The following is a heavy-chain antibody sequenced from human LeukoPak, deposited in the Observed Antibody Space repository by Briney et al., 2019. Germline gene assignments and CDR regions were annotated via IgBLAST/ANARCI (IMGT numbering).Heavy chain of an antibody. CDR3: AKGPVAADYYYYYMDV. V-gene: IGHV3-30*02. CDR2: IQYDGSNK. D-gene: IGHD6-13*01. J-gene: IGHJ6*03. CDR1: GFTFSSYG. Sequence: GGSLRLSCAASGFTFSSYGMHWVRQAPGKGLEWVAFIQYDGSNKYYADSVKGRFTISRDNSKNTLYLQMNSLRAEDTAVYYCAKGPVAADYYYYYMDVWGKGTTVTVSS.